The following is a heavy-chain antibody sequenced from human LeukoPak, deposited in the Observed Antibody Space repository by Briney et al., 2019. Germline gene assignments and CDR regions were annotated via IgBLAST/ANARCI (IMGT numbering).Heavy chain of an antibody. CDR3: ARPGIVGATHDAFDI. J-gene: IGHJ3*02. V-gene: IGHV4-34*01. CDR2: INHSGNT. CDR1: GGSFSGYY. Sequence: SETLSLTCAVYGGSFSGYYWSWIRQPPGKGLEWIGEINHSGNTNSNPSLKSRVTMSVDTSKNQFSLKLSSVTAADTAVYYCARPGIVGATHDAFDIWGQGTMVTVSS. D-gene: IGHD1-26*01.